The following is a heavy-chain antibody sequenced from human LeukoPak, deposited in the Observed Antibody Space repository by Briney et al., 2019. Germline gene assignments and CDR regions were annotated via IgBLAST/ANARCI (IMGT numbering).Heavy chain of an antibody. CDR3: ARGHSTSSPYFCNGMDV. CDR1: RGSISSGAYW. V-gene: IGHV4-31*03. J-gene: IGHJ6*02. Sequence: SETLSLTCTVARGSISSGAYWWTWIRQDPVKGLEWIGYIYYTGNTYYNPSPRSRVHISVDTSKNQFSLNLSSVTAADTAVYFCARGHSTSSPYFCNGMDVWGQGTTVTVSS. CDR2: IYYTGNT. D-gene: IGHD6-6*01.